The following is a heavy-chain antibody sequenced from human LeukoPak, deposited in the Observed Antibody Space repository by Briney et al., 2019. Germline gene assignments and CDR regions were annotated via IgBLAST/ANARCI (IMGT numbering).Heavy chain of an antibody. J-gene: IGHJ4*02. V-gene: IGHV3-7*01. CDR1: GFTFSSYW. D-gene: IGHD3-22*01. Sequence: GGSLRLSCAASGFTFSSYWMSWVRQGPGKGLEWVANIKQDGSEKYYVDSVRGRFTISRDNAKNSLFLQMNSLRAEDTAVYYCARDYYDSRGYLVPLGYWGQGALVTVSS. CDR3: ARDYYDSRGYLVPLGY. CDR2: IKQDGSEK.